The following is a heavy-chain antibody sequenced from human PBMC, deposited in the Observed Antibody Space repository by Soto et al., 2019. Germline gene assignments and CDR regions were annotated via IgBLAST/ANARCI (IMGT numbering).Heavy chain of an antibody. D-gene: IGHD4-17*01. CDR2: ISAYNGNT. Sequence: AAVKVSCKASGYTFTSYGISWVRQAPGQGLEWMGWISAYNGNTNYAQKLQGRVTMTTDTSTSTAYMELRSLRPDDTAVYYCARNAKPDYGGNSGRVGPWSYWGQGTLVTVSS. CDR3: ARNAKPDYGGNSGRVGPWSY. J-gene: IGHJ4*02. CDR1: GYTFTSYG. V-gene: IGHV1-18*01.